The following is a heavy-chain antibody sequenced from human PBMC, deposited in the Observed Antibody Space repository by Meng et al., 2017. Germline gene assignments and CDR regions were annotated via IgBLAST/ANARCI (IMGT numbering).Heavy chain of an antibody. J-gene: IGHJ4*02. V-gene: IGHV4-34*01. CDR2: INHSGST. D-gene: IGHD3-3*02. CDR3: AGGLRRAALGYYFNY. CDR1: GGAFSGYY. Sequence: QGQLPHGGAGILTPSEPLSLPCAVSGGAFSGYYWSWIRQPPGKGLEYIGEINHSGSTNYNPSLKSRVTISVDTSKNQFSLKLSSVTAADTAVYYCAGGLRRAALGYYFNYWGQGTLVTVSS.